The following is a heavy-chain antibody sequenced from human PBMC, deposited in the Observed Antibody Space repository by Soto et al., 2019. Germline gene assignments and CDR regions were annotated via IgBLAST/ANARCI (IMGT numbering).Heavy chain of an antibody. CDR1: GGYISSSSYY. D-gene: IGHD3-22*01. J-gene: IGHJ2*01. V-gene: IGHV4-39*01. CDR3: ARHLDSSGYRLLWYFDL. Sequence: QLQLQESGPGLVKPSETLSLTCTVSGGYISSSSYYWGWIRQPPGKGLEWIGSIYYSGSTYYNPSLKSRVTISVDTSKNQFSLKLSSVTAADTAVYYCARHLDSSGYRLLWYFDLWGRGTLVTVSS. CDR2: IYYSGST.